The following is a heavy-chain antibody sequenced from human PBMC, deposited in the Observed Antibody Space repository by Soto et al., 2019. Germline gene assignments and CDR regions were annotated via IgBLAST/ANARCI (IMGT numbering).Heavy chain of an antibody. CDR3: AKARAVRLEVCDY. CDR2: VNPKHDDT. V-gene: IGHV1-2*02. CDR1: GYTFTDYY. Sequence: GASVKVSCQASGYTFTDYYIHWVRPAPAQWREWMGWVNPKHDDTQFAQYLQDRVACTRDTSISTAYMELTRLRSDDTAIYYCAKARAVRLEVCDYWGQGDLVTVSS. J-gene: IGHJ4*02. D-gene: IGHD6-19*01.